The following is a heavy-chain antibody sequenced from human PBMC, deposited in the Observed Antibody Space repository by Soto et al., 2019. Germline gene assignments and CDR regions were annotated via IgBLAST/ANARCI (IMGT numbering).Heavy chain of an antibody. CDR1: GFSHSTSGVA. CDR3: ARLLTAALFSYDL. D-gene: IGHD2-21*02. V-gene: IGHV2-5*01. Sequence: QITLKESGPTLVKPTQTLTLTCTLSGFSHSTSGVAVGWIRQPPGQALEWLGHIYWNDDEYYSTSLKSSLSLSKDTSKNQVVLTMTNVDPLDTGTYYCARLLTAALFSYDLWGQGTLVTVSS. CDR2: IYWNDDE. J-gene: IGHJ5*02.